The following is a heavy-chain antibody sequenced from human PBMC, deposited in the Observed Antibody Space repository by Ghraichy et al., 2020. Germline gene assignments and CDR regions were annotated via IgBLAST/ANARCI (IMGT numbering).Heavy chain of an antibody. J-gene: IGHJ6*03. CDR3: ARTRVTVFGVVGGPQPHSHYYMDV. V-gene: IGHV2-26*01. CDR2: IFSSDER. D-gene: IGHD3-3*01. Sequence: SGPTLVKPTETLTLTCTVSGVSLSHARWGVSWIRQPPGKALEWLAHIFSSDERSYTTSLKSRLTISKDSSKSQVVLILTNMDPADTATYYCARTRVTVFGVVGGPQPHSHYYMDVWGKGTTVTVS. CDR1: GVSLSHARWG.